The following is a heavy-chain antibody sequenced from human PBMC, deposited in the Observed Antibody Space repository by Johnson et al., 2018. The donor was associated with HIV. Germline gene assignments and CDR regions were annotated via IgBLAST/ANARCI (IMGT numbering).Heavy chain of an antibody. CDR1: GFTFSSYA. V-gene: IGHV3-30*14. D-gene: IGHD6-19*01. CDR3: ARERVRRRQWLVRSDHDAFDI. Sequence: QVQLVESGGGVVQPGRSLRLSCAASGFTFSSYAMHWVRQAPGKGLEWVAVIYSGGNTYYADSVKGRFTISRDNSNNTLYLQMNSLRVEDTAVYYCARERVRRRQWLVRSDHDAFDIWG. CDR2: IYSGGNT. J-gene: IGHJ3*02.